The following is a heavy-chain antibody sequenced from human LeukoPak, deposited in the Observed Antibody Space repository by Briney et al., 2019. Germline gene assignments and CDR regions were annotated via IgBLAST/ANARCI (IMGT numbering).Heavy chain of an antibody. CDR2: VKYDDSEK. CDR3: VRERTNYYDRSGYY. Sequence: GGSLRLSCAASGFTFSSYWMSWVRQAPGKGLEWVAKVKYDDSEKNYMDSVKGRFTISRDNAKNSRYLEMNSLRAEDTAVYYCVRERTNYYDRSGYYGGQGPLVTVPS. J-gene: IGHJ4*02. D-gene: IGHD3-22*01. CDR1: GFTFSSYW. V-gene: IGHV3-7*05.